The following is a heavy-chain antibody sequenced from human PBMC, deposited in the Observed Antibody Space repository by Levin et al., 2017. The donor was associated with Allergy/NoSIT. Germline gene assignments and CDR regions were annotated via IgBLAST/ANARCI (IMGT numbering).Heavy chain of an antibody. CDR3: ARDSGYSSSWAGWFDP. D-gene: IGHD6-6*01. J-gene: IGHJ5*02. V-gene: IGHV6-1*01. CDR2: TYYRSKWYN. Sequence: PSETLSLTCAISGDSVSSNSAAWNWIRQSPSRGLEWLGRTYYRSKWYNDYAVSVKSRITINPDTSKNQFSLQLNSVTPEDTAVYYCARDSGYSSSWAGWFDPWGQGTLVTVSS. CDR1: GDSVSSNSAA.